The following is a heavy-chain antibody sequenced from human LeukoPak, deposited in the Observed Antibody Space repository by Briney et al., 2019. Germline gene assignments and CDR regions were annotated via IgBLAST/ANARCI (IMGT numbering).Heavy chain of an antibody. CDR2: IYYSGST. V-gene: IGHV4-39*07. CDR3: ARGTAGGGYYYMDV. CDR1: GGSISSSSYY. D-gene: IGHD3-16*01. J-gene: IGHJ6*03. Sequence: SETLSLTCTVSGGSISSSSYYWGWIRQPPGKGLEWIGSIYYSGSTYYNPSLKSRVTISVDTSKNQFSLKLSSVTAADTAVYYCARGTAGGGYYYMDVWGKGTTVTVSS.